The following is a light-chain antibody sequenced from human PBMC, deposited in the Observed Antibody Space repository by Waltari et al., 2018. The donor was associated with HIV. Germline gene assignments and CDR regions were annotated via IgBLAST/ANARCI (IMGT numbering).Light chain of an antibody. CDR3: AAWDDSLNGVM. CDR2: NKN. J-gene: IGLJ3*02. V-gene: IGLV1-44*01. CDR1: SSHIGSNA. Sequence: QSLLTQPPSASGTPGQRVSISFSGSSSHIGSNAVNWYQHLPGPAPKLLIYNKNQRPSGVPDRFSGSKSGTSASLAISGLQSEDEAAYYCAAWDDSLNGVMFGGGTTLTVL.